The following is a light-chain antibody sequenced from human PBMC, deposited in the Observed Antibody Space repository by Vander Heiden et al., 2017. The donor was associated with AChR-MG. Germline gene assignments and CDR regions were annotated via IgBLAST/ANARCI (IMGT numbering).Light chain of an antibody. CDR2: GAS. CDR1: QSVSSSY. CDR3: QQYSSSLYT. V-gene: IGKV3-20*01. J-gene: IGKJ2*01. Sequence: EIVLTQSPGTLSLSPGERATLSCRASQSVSSSYLAWYQQKPGQAPRLLIYGASSRATGIPDRFSGSGSGTDFTLTISRLEPEDFAVYYCQQYSSSLYTCGQGTKLESK.